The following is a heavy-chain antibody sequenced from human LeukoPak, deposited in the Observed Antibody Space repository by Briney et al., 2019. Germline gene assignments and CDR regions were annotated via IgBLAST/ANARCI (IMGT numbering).Heavy chain of an antibody. V-gene: IGHV3-11*01. CDR2: ISSSGSTI. CDR1: GFTFSDYY. Sequence: GGSLGLSCAASGFTFSDYYMSWIRQAPGKGLEWVSYISSSGSTIYYADSVKGRFTISRDNTKNSLYLQMNRLRAEDTAVYYCARDLFRSRYSSSWARPYYYGMDVWGQGTTVTVSS. D-gene: IGHD6-13*01. J-gene: IGHJ6*02. CDR3: ARDLFRSRYSSSWARPYYYGMDV.